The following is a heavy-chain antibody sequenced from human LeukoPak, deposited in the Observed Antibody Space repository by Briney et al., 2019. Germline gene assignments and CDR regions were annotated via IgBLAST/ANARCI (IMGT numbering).Heavy chain of an antibody. D-gene: IGHD4-11*01. CDR2: IWYDGVNT. CDR3: TRSNYLNYFDN. V-gene: IGHV3-33*01. CDR1: GFTFHSYG. J-gene: IGHJ4*02. Sequence: GGSLRLSCAASGFTFHSYGIHWVRQARGKGLDWVAVIWYDGVNTNYADSVTGRFTVSRDNSKNTVYLQMNSLRAEDTAIYYCTRSNYLNYFDNWGQGTLVTVSS.